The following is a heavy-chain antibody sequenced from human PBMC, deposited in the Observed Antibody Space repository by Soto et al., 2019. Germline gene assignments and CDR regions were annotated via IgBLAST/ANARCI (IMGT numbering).Heavy chain of an antibody. Sequence: QVQLVQSGAEVKKPGASVKVSCKTSGYTFTSYGITWVRQAPGQGLEWMGWIIPYNGNTNYAKNLQGRVSMTTDTSTSTAYMELRSLRSDDTAVYYCARGGVYCNAGSCPYNWFDPWGQGTLVTVSS. CDR3: ARGGVYCNAGSCPYNWFDP. V-gene: IGHV1-18*01. CDR2: IIPYNGNT. J-gene: IGHJ5*02. CDR1: GYTFTSYG. D-gene: IGHD2-15*01.